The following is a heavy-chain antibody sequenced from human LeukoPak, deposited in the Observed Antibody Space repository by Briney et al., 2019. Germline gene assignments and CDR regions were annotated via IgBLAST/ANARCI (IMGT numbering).Heavy chain of an antibody. V-gene: IGHV3-64*01. J-gene: IGHJ4*02. Sequence: GGSLRLSCAASGFTFSSYAMHWVRQAPGKGLEYVSAISSNGGSTYYANSVKGRFTISRDNSKNTLYLQMGSLRAEDMAVYYCASSPEGWELLFDWGQGTLVTVSS. CDR2: ISSNGGST. CDR3: ASSPEGWELLFD. D-gene: IGHD1-26*01. CDR1: GFTFSSYA.